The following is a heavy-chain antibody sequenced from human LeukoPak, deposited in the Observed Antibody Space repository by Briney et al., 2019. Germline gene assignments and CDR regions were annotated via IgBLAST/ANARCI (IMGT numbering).Heavy chain of an antibody. CDR2: IKQDGSEK. CDR1: GFIFSNYW. V-gene: IGHV3-7*03. J-gene: IGHJ4*02. D-gene: IGHD4-11*01. CDR3: ARRLDYDNYDY. Sequence: PGGSLRLSCAVSGFIFSNYWMGWVRRAPGEGLEWVANIKQDGSEKYYVDSVKGRFIISRDNAKNLLYLQMDSLRADDTAVYYCARRLDYDNYDYWGQGTLVTVSS.